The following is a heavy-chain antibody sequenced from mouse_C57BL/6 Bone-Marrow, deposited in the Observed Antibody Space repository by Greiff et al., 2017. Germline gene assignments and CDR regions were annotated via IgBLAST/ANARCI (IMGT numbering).Heavy chain of an antibody. CDR3: ARTGYDYCFAY. J-gene: IGHJ3*01. CDR1: GYTFTSYW. Sequence: QVQLQQPGAELVMPGASVKLSCKASGYTFTSYWMHWVKQRPGQGLEWIGEIDPSDSYTNYNQKFKGKSTLTVDKSSSTAYMQLSSLTSEDSAVYYCARTGYDYCFAYWGQGTLVTVSA. V-gene: IGHV1-69*01. D-gene: IGHD2-4*01. CDR2: IDPSDSYT.